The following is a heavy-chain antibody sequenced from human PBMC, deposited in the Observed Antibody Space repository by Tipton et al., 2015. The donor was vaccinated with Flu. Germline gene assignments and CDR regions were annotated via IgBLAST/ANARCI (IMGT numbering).Heavy chain of an antibody. V-gene: IGHV1-69*09. CDR1: GGTFSTYT. CDR3: ARGGYCSSTTCYKPLDY. CDR2: IIPMLSIT. Sequence: QLVQSGAEVKKPGSSVKVSCKASGGTFSTYTINWVRQAPGQGLEWMGRIIPMLSITNYAQNFQGRVTITADKSTSTAYMELSSLRSEDTAMYYCARGGYCSSTTCYKPLDYWSQGTLVTVSS. J-gene: IGHJ4*02. D-gene: IGHD2-2*02.